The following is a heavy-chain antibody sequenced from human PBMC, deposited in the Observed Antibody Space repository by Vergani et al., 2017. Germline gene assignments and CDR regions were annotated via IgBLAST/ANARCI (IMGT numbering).Heavy chain of an antibody. J-gene: IGHJ4*02. CDR3: ARSADSSSWIPGWFDY. CDR1: GFTFSSYE. Sequence: EVQLVESGGGLVQPGGSLRLSCAASGFTFSSYEMNWVRQAPGKGLEWVSYISSSGSTIYYAGSVKGRFTISRDNAKNSLYLTMNSLRAEDTAVYYCARSADSSSWIPGWFDYWGQGTLVTVSS. V-gene: IGHV3-48*03. D-gene: IGHD6-13*01. CDR2: ISSSGSTI.